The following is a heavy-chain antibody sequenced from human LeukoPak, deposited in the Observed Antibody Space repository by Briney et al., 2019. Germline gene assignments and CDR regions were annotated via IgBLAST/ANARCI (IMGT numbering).Heavy chain of an antibody. CDR1: GGTFSSYA. V-gene: IGHV1-69*01. D-gene: IGHD4-17*01. J-gene: IGHJ4*02. Sequence: SVKVSCKASGGTFSSYAISWVRQAPGQGLEWTGGIIPIFGTANYAQKFQGRVTITADESTSTAYMELSSLRSEDTAVYYCAREPHDYGDYTLGYWGQGTLVTVSS. CDR2: IIPIFGTA. CDR3: AREPHDYGDYTLGY.